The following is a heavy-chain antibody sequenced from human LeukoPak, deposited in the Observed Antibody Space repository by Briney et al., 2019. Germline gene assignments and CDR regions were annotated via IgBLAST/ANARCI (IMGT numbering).Heavy chain of an antibody. CDR2: IYHSGST. CDR3: ARGSYDPFEYYFDY. CDR1: GGSISSGGYS. V-gene: IGHV4-30-2*01. D-gene: IGHD2-21*01. J-gene: IGHJ4*02. Sequence: PSETLSLTCAVSGGSISSGGYSWSWIRQPPGKGLEWIGYIYHSGSTYYNPSLKSRVTISVDRSKNQFSLKLSSVTAADTAVYYCARGSYDPFEYYFDYWGQGTLVTVSS.